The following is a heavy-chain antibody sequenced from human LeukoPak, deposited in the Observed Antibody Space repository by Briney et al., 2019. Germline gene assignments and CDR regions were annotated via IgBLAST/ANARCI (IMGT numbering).Heavy chain of an antibody. D-gene: IGHD3-22*01. CDR3: ARVGSYESSGYPYYYYYYMDV. V-gene: IGHV3-21*01. Sequence: GGSLRLSCAASGFIFNTYSMNWVRQAPGKGLECVSSISSSNDYIYYADSVKGRFTISRDNAKNSLYLQMNSPRAEDTAVYYCARVGSYESSGYPYYYYYYMDVWGKGTTVTVSS. CDR1: GFIFNTYS. CDR2: ISSSNDYI. J-gene: IGHJ6*03.